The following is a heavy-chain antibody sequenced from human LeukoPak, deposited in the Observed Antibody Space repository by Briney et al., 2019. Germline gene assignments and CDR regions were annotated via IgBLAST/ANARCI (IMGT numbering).Heavy chain of an antibody. CDR1: GFTFDDYA. Sequence: GGSLRLSCAAPGFTFDDYAMHWVRHAPGKGLEWVSGISWNSGSIGYADSVKGRFTISRDNAKNSLYLQMNSLRAEDTALYYCAKDRRSQYDAFDIWGQGTMVTVSS. D-gene: IGHD4-11*01. V-gene: IGHV3-9*01. CDR2: ISWNSGSI. J-gene: IGHJ3*02. CDR3: AKDRRSQYDAFDI.